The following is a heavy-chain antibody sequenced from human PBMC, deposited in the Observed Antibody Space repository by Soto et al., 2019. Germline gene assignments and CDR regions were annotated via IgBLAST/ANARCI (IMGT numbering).Heavy chain of an antibody. J-gene: IGHJ5*02. CDR1: GGTFSSYT. CDR3: AGGDPDWFDP. D-gene: IGHD3-16*01. Sequence: QVQLVQSGAEVKKPGSSVKVSCKASGGTFSSYTISWVRQAPGQGLEWMGRIIPILGIANYAQKFQGRVTITADKATSTAYLELSSLRSEDTAVYSWAGGDPDWFDPWGQGTLVTVSS. V-gene: IGHV1-69*02. CDR2: IIPILGIA.